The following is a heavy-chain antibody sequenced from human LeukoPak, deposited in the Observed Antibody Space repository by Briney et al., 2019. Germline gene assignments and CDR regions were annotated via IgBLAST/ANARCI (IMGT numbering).Heavy chain of an antibody. V-gene: IGHV4-39*07. CDR1: GGSISSSSYY. CDR2: IYYSGST. Sequence: SETLSLTCTVSGGSISSSSYYWGWIRQPPGKGLEWIGNIYYSGSTYYNPSLKSRVTISVDTSKNQFSLKLSSVTAADTAVYYCARVKFNWFDPWGQGTLVTVSS. J-gene: IGHJ5*02. D-gene: IGHD4-23*01. CDR3: ARVKFNWFDP.